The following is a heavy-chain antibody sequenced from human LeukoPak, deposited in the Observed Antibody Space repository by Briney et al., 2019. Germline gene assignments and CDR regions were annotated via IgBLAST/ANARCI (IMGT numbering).Heavy chain of an antibody. CDR2: IYSGGST. CDR1: GFIFSAHG. CDR3: AREGSGSYYTEYYFDY. D-gene: IGHD3-10*01. Sequence: PGGSLRLSCAASGFIFSAHGMHWVRQAPGKGLEWVSVIYSGGSTYYADSVKGRFTISRDNSKNTLYLQMNSLRAEDTAVYYCAREGSGSYYTEYYFDYWGQGTLVTVSS. V-gene: IGHV3-66*01. J-gene: IGHJ4*02.